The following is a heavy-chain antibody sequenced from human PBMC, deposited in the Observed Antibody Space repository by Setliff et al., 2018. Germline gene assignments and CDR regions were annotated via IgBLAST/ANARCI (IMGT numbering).Heavy chain of an antibody. CDR2: IRSNSFGGTT. D-gene: IGHD3-16*01. V-gene: IGHV3-49*04. CDR1: GFNFANYA. Sequence: GGSLRLSCTGSGFNFANYAVSWVRQAPGKGLEWIAFIRSNSFGGTTEYAASVKDRFVVSRDDSKNSLYLQMNSLKTEDTAVYYCTRRFGNQDFDYWGQGTLVTVSS. J-gene: IGHJ4*02. CDR3: TRRFGNQDFDY.